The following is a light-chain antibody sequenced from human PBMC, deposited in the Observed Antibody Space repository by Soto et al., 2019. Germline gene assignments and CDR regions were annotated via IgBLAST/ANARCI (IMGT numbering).Light chain of an antibody. V-gene: IGLV6-57*02. J-gene: IGLJ2*01. Sequence: NFMLTQPHSVSESPGKTVTISCTGSSGSIASNYVQWYQQRPGSAPTPVIYEDNQRPSGVPDRFSGSIDSSSNSASLTISGLKTEDEADYYGQSYDSSNVVFGGGTKVTVL. CDR3: QSYDSSNVV. CDR2: EDN. CDR1: SGSIASNY.